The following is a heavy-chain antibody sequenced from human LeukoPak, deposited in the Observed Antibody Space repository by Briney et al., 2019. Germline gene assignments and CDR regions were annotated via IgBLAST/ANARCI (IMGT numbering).Heavy chain of an antibody. D-gene: IGHD3-22*01. V-gene: IGHV1-69*13. Sequence: GASGKVSCKASGGTFSSYAISWVRQAPGQGLEWMGGIIPIFGTANYAQKFQGRVTITADESTSTAYMELSSLRSEDTAVYYCASAYYYDSSGPLLYYFDYWGQGTLVTVSS. CDR1: GGTFSSYA. CDR2: IIPIFGTA. J-gene: IGHJ4*02. CDR3: ASAYYYDSSGPLLYYFDY.